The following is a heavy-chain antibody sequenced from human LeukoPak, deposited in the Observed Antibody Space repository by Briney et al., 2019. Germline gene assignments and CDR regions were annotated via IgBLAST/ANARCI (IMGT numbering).Heavy chain of an antibody. D-gene: IGHD3-9*01. V-gene: IGHV3-66*01. CDR3: ARDPRPLRYFDWSIDAFDI. CDR1: GFTVSSNY. J-gene: IGHJ3*02. Sequence: GGSLRLSCAASGFTVSSNYMSWVRQAPGKGLEWVSVIYSGGSTYYADSVKGRFTISRDNSKNTLYLQMNSLRAEDTAVYYCARDPRPLRYFDWSIDAFDIWGQGTMVAVSS. CDR2: IYSGGST.